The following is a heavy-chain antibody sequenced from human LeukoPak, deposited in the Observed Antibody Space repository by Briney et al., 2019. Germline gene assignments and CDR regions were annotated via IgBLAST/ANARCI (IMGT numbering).Heavy chain of an antibody. V-gene: IGHV4-34*01. D-gene: IGHD1-26*01. CDR3: ASQGHHGKIVGTTPSYFYMDV. Sequence: SETLSLTCAVYGGSFSGYYWSWIRQPPGKGLEWIGEINHSGSTNYNPSLKSRVTISVDTSKNQFSLKLISVTAADTAFYYCASQGHHGKIVGTTPSYFYMDVWGKGTTVTVSS. CDR1: GGSFSGYY. J-gene: IGHJ6*03. CDR2: INHSGST.